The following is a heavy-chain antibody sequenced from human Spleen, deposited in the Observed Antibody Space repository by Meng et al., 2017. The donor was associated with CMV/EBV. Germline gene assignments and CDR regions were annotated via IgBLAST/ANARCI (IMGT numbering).Heavy chain of an antibody. V-gene: IGHV3-74*01. Sequence: GESLKISCAASGFSFSNYWMHWVRQAPGKGLEWVSRINFDGAMTTYADSVEGRFTVSRDNAKTTLYLQMNSLRAEDTALYHCARGGWFGGQYRFDPWGQGTLVTVSS. CDR1: GFSFSNYW. CDR2: INFDGAMT. J-gene: IGHJ5*02. CDR3: ARGGWFGGQYRFDP. D-gene: IGHD3-10*01.